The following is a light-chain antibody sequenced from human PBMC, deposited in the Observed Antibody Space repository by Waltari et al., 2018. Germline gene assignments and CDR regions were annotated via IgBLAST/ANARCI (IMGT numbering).Light chain of an antibody. CDR1: SSEVGSYNL. V-gene: IGLV2-23*02. CDR2: EVS. CDR3: CSYAGSSTWV. J-gene: IGLJ3*02. Sequence: QSALTQPASVSGSPGQSITISCTGTSSEVGSYNLVSWYQQHPGKAPNLMIYEVSMRPSPLSNRFSGSKSHNTASLTISGLQSEDESNYYCCSYAGSSTWVFGGGTKLTVL.